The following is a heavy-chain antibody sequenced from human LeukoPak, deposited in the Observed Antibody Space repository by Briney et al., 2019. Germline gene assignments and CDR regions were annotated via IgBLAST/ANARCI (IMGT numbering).Heavy chain of an antibody. CDR1: GYIFTGYY. V-gene: IGHV1-2*06. J-gene: IGHJ3*01. Sequence: ASVKVSCKASGYIFTGYYLHWVRQAPGQGLEWMGRINPNSGGTDYAQKFQGRVTMTRDTSISTAYMEPSRLISDDTAVYYCARVDSGHDYGPSWGQGTMVTVSS. CDR2: INPNSGGT. D-gene: IGHD5-12*01. CDR3: ARVDSGHDYGPS.